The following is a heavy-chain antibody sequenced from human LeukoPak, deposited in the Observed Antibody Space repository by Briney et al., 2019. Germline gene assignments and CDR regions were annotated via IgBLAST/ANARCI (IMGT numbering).Heavy chain of an antibody. Sequence: EASVNVSCKASGYTFTSYGISWVRQAPGQGLEWMGWISAYNGNTNYAQKLQGRVTMTTDTSTSTAYMELRSLRSDDTAVYYCARDRRYGDYGYYFDYWGQGTLVTVSS. CDR3: ARDRRYGDYGYYFDY. J-gene: IGHJ4*02. CDR1: GYTFTSYG. D-gene: IGHD4-17*01. V-gene: IGHV1-18*01. CDR2: ISAYNGNT.